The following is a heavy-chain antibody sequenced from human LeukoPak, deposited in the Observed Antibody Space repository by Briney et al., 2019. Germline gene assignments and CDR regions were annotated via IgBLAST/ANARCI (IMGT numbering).Heavy chain of an antibody. CDR2: FYHSEST. D-gene: IGHD2-2*02. CDR1: GYYISDGYY. CDR3: ARDPSGYCSSASCYTAY. Sequence: PSEILSLTCTVSGYYISDGYYWGWIRQPPGKGLEWIGRFYHSESTYYNPSLKSRVTISVDTSKNQFSLKLSSVTAADTAVYYCARDPSGYCSSASCYTAYWRQGTPVTVSS. V-gene: IGHV4-38-2*02. J-gene: IGHJ4*02.